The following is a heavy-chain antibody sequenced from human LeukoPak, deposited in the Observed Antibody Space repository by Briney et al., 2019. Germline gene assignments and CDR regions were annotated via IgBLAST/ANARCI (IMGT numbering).Heavy chain of an antibody. CDR3: ARGRSSGWFPFDY. V-gene: IGHV4-34*01. J-gene: IGHJ4*02. Sequence: SETLSLTCAVYGGSFSGYYWSWIRQPPGKGLEWIGEISHSGSTNYNPSLKSRVTISVDTSKNQFSLKLSSVTAADTAVYYCARGRSSGWFPFDYWGQGTLVTVSS. CDR2: ISHSGST. D-gene: IGHD6-19*01. CDR1: GGSFSGYY.